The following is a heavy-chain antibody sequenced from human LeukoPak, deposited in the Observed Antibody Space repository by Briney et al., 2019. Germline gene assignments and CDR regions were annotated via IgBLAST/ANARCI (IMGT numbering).Heavy chain of an antibody. J-gene: IGHJ4*02. D-gene: IGHD3-10*01. CDR3: AVFGTIDY. V-gene: IGHV3-21*01. CDR1: GFTFSSYS. Sequence: PGGSLRLSCAASGFTFSSYSMNWVRQAPGKGLEWVSSIGRSGTYIYYADSVKGRFTISRDNAKNSLYLQMNSLRAEDTAVYYCAVFGTIDYWGQGTLVTVSS. CDR2: IGRSGTYI.